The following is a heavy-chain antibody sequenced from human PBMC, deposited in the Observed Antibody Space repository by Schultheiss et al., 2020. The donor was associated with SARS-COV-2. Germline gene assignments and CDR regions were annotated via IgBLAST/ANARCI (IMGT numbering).Heavy chain of an antibody. CDR2: IWYDGSNK. V-gene: IGHV3-33*08. Sequence: GESLKISCAASGFTFSSYWMHWVRQAPGKGLEWVAVIWYDGSNKYYADSVKGRFTISRDNSKNTLYLQMNSLRAEDTAVYYCARDNPHDFWSGYSYGMDVWGQGTTVTVSS. CDR3: ARDNPHDFWSGYSYGMDV. CDR1: GFTFSSYW. J-gene: IGHJ6*02. D-gene: IGHD3-3*01.